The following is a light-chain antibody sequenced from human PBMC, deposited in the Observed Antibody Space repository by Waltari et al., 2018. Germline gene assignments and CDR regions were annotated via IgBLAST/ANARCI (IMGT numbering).Light chain of an antibody. J-gene: IGLJ3*02. CDR2: VNSDGSH. CDR3: QTGGHGTWV. CDR1: SGHSRNV. V-gene: IGLV4-69*01. Sequence: QLVLTQSPSASASLGASVQLTCTLSSGHSRNVVAWHQQQPEKGPRYLMKVNSDGSHSKGDDIPDRFSGSSSGAERYLTISSLQSEDEADYYCQTGGHGTWVFGGGTKLTVL.